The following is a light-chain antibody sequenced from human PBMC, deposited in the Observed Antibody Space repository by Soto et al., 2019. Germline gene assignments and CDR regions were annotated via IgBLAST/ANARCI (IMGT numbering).Light chain of an antibody. J-gene: IGLJ2*01. V-gene: IGLV1-40*01. CDR3: QSSDSSLSGSGV. Sequence: QSVLTQPPSGSGAPGQRVTISCTGSSSNIGSGYDVHWYQQLPGTDPKLLIYGNTNRPSGVSDRFSGSTSGTSASRDITGLQADDEADYFCQSSDSSLSGSGVLGGGTQLTVL. CDR2: GNT. CDR1: SSNIGSGYD.